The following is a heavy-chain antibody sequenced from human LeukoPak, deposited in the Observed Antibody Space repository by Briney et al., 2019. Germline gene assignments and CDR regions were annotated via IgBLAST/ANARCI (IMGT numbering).Heavy chain of an antibody. J-gene: IGHJ5*02. Sequence: GGSLRLSCAGSRFTFSTYAMSWVRQAPGKGLEWVSAVTPSGVTTYYADSVKGRFTVSRDNSKNTLYLQMNSLRAEDTAIYYCVKEYGDYPNNWFDPWGQGTLVTVSS. CDR2: VTPSGVTT. V-gene: IGHV3-23*01. CDR1: RFTFSTYA. CDR3: VKEYGDYPNNWFDP. D-gene: IGHD4-17*01.